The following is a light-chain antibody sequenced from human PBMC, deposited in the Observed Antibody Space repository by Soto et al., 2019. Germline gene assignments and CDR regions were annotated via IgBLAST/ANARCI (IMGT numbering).Light chain of an antibody. J-gene: IGKJ1*01. CDR3: QQRSNWPPWT. CDR1: QSVASS. Sequence: EIVLTQSPATLSLSPGERATLSCRASQSVASSLAWYQQKPGQAPRLLIYDASNRATDIPARFSGSGSGTDFTLTISSLEPEDFAVYFCQQRSNWPPWTFGQGTKVDNK. CDR2: DAS. V-gene: IGKV3-11*01.